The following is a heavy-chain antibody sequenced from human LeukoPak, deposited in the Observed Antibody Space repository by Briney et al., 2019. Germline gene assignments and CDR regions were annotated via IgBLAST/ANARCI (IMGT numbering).Heavy chain of an antibody. J-gene: IGHJ4*02. D-gene: IGHD2-2*01. CDR1: GYTFTSYD. CDR3: AIGYCSRTSCSWPSFDH. CDR2: MNPNSGNT. Sequence: ASVKVSCKASGYTFTSYDINWVRQATGQGLEWMGWMNPNSGNTGYAQKFQGRVTMTRNTSIRTSYMELSSLRSEDTAVYYCAIGYCSRTSCSWPSFDHWGQGTLVTVSS. V-gene: IGHV1-8*01.